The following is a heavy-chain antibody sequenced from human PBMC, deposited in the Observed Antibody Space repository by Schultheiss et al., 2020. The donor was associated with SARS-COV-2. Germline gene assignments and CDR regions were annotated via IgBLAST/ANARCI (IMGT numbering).Heavy chain of an antibody. J-gene: IGHJ3*02. CDR3: ARADGNSDDAFDI. CDR2: ISGSGTYI. V-gene: IGHV3-21*01. D-gene: IGHD4-23*01. CDR1: GFTFSSYA. Sequence: GGSLRLSCAASGFTFSSYAMHWVRQAPGKGLEWVSCISGSGTYIYYADSVKGRFTISRDNAKKSLYLHMNSLIAEDTAVYYCARADGNSDDAFDIWGQGTMVTVSS.